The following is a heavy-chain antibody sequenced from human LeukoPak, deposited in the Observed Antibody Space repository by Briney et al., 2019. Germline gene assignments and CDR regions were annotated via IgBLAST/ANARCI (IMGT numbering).Heavy chain of an antibody. V-gene: IGHV1-18*01. CDR1: GGTFSSYA. CDR3: ARGGDWSNYFDY. Sequence: ASVKVSCKASGGTFSSYAISWVRQAPGQGLEWMGWISAYNGDTSYAQKLQGRVTMTTDTSTSTAYMELWSLRSDDTAVYYCARGGDWSNYFDYWGQGTLVIVSS. J-gene: IGHJ4*02. CDR2: ISAYNGDT. D-gene: IGHD2-21*01.